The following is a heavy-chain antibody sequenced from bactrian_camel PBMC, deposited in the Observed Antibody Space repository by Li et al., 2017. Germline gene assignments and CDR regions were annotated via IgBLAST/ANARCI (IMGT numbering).Heavy chain of an antibody. CDR2: IWNGGSGT. D-gene: IGHD3*01. Sequence: QLVESGGGLVQFGGSLNLSCAASGLTFSTYCMAWFRQVPGKQREGVAHIWNGGSGTEYADSVKGRYTISRDNAKNTVYLQMNSLNPEDTAVYYCTADLGLMGYWGPGTQVTV. J-gene: IGHJ6*01. V-gene: IGHV3S25*01. CDR3: TADLGLMGY. CDR1: GLTFSTYC.